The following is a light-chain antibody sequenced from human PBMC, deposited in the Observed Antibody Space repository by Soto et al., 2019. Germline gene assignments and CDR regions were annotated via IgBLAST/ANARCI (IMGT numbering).Light chain of an antibody. J-gene: IGLJ2*01. Sequence: QSVLTQPPSVSGAPGQRVTIPCTGSSSNIGSYYDVHWYQQLPGTVPKHLIYGDNNRPSGVPDRFSGSKSGPSASLAITGLQAEDEANYYCQSYDSSLSHVVFGGGTKLTVL. CDR2: GDN. V-gene: IGLV1-40*01. CDR3: QSYDSSLSHVV. CDR1: SSNIGSYYD.